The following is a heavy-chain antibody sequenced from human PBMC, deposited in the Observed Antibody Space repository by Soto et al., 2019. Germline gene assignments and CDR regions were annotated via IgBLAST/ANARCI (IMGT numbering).Heavy chain of an antibody. CDR3: ARGAAVDTVLYGMDV. V-gene: IGHV1-69*12. CDR1: GGTFSSYA. Sequence: QVQLVQSGAEVKKPGSSVKVSCKASGGTFSSYAISWVRQAPGQGLEWMGGIIPIFGTANYAQKFQGRVTIPADGSRSTDYMELSCRRSEETAVHYGARGAAVDTVLYGMDVWGQGTTVTVSS. J-gene: IGHJ6*02. D-gene: IGHD5-18*01. CDR2: IIPIFGTA.